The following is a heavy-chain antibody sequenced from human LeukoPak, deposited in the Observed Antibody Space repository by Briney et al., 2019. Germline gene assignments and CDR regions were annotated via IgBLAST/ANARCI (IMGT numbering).Heavy chain of an antibody. CDR3: ARINAPVATFDY. Sequence: SETLSLTCAVSGFSISSTYDGAWVRQNPGKGLEWIATITHSGNTYYISSLESRLTISLDTSKRHFSLRLTSVTAADTAVYYCARINAPVATFDYWGLGTLLAVSS. CDR1: GFSISSTYD. CDR2: ITHSGNT. J-gene: IGHJ4*02. V-gene: IGHV4-38-2*01. D-gene: IGHD2-21*01.